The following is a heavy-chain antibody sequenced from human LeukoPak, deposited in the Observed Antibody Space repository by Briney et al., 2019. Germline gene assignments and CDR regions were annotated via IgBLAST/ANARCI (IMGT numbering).Heavy chain of an antibody. V-gene: IGHV3-23*01. CDR2: ISASGGST. CDR3: APYGNYVMGYFDY. Sequence: GGSLRLSCAASGFTYSSNAMSWVRQAPGKRLEWVSAISASGGSTYYADSVKGRFTISRDNSKNTLYLQMNSLRADDTALYYCAPYGNYVMGYFDYWGQGALVTVSS. CDR1: GFTYSSNA. J-gene: IGHJ4*02. D-gene: IGHD4-11*01.